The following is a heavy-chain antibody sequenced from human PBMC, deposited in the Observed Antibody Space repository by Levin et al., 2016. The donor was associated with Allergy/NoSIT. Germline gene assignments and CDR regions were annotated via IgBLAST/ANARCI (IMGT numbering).Heavy chain of an antibody. D-gene: IGHD3-3*01. V-gene: IGHV3-33*01. CDR3: ARDQDFGVSMDV. J-gene: IGHJ6*03. CDR2: IWYDGSNK. CDR1: GFTFSSYG. Sequence: GSLRLSCAASGFTFSSYGMHWVRQAPGKGLEWVAVIWYDGSNKYYADSVKGRFTISRDNSKNTLYLQMNSLRAEDTAVYYCARDQDFGVSMDVWGKGTTVTVSS.